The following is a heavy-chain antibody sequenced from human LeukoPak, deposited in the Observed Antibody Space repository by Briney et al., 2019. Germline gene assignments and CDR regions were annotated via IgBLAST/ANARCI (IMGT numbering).Heavy chain of an antibody. D-gene: IGHD3-22*01. Sequence: GASVKVSCTVSGYTLTELSMHWVRQAPGKGLEWMGGFDPEDGETIYAQKFQGRVTMTEDTSTDTAYMELSSLRSEDTAVYYCATSGSSGDMIVVDWGQGTLVTVSS. CDR1: GYTLTELS. V-gene: IGHV1-24*01. J-gene: IGHJ4*02. CDR2: FDPEDGET. CDR3: ATSGSSGDMIVVD.